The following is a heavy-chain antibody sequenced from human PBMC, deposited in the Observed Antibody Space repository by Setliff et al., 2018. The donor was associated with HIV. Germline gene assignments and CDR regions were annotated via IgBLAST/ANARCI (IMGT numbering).Heavy chain of an antibody. CDR1: GYIFTNYG. D-gene: IGHD3-10*01. J-gene: IGHJ6*03. V-gene: IGHV1-18*01. CDR2: ISADNGNT. CDR3: ARVPGARPYYYYYMDV. Sequence: VSCKASGYIFTNYGITWVRQAPGQGLEWMGWISADNGNTNYAQKLQGRVTMTTDTSTSTADMELRSLRSDDTAVYYCARVPGARPYYYYYMDVWGKGTTVTVSS.